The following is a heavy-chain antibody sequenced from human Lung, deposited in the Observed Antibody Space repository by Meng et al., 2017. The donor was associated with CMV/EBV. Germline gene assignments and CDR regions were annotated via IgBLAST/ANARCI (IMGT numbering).Heavy chain of an antibody. D-gene: IGHD1-26*01. CDR3: ARVEVGITSGDY. CDR1: GYTFTNYG. V-gene: IGHV1-18*01. CDR2: INAYNGDT. J-gene: IGHJ4*02. Sequence: AKRVLTGGGVKKPVASVKVSCKASGYTFTNYGITWVRQAPGQGLEWMGWINAYNGDTNYAQTLKGRVTMTTDTSTSTAYMELRSLRSDDTAVYYCARVEVGITSGDYWGQGTLVTVSS.